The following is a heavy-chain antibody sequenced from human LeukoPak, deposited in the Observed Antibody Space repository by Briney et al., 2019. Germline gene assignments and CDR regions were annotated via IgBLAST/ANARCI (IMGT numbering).Heavy chain of an antibody. D-gene: IGHD3-3*01. J-gene: IGHJ4*02. CDR3: ARDGYEFWSGYYHGAYFDH. CDR1: GFTFSSYA. V-gene: IGHV3-48*01. CDR2: ISSSSTI. Sequence: SGGSLRLSCAASGFTFSSYAMNWVRQAPGKGLEWVSYISSSSTIYYADSVKGRFTISRDNAKNLLYLQMNSLRAEDTGVYYCARDGYEFWSGYYHGAYFDHWGQGTLVTVSS.